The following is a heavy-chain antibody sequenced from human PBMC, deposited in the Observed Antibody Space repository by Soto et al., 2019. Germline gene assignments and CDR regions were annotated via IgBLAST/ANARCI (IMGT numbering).Heavy chain of an antibody. CDR2: IIPKFGTT. CDR3: ARGRDDRFGRYYSGLDV. Sequence: QVQLVQSGAEVKKPGTSVKVSCKGSGGTFSSYVISWVRQAPGQGLEWMGGIIPKFGTTKYAQKVQGRVTLTADESPIIVYMELSSLRSEDTAVYYCARGRDDRFGRYYSGLDVWGQGTTVTVS. D-gene: IGHD3-10*01. V-gene: IGHV1-69*12. CDR1: GGTFSSYV. J-gene: IGHJ6*02.